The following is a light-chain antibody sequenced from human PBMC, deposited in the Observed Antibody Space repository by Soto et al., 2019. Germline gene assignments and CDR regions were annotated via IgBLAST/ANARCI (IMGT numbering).Light chain of an antibody. V-gene: IGKV3-15*01. CDR2: SAS. Sequence: EIGMTQCSASLSLSPGERSTGYCRASQSLNNNLAWYHQKPCQAPSLLIYSASNRATRIPARFTGSGSGPEFTLTISSLQSEYFAVYYCQQYNNWSPFTFAPGS. CDR1: QSLNNN. CDR3: QQYNNWSPFT. J-gene: IGKJ3*01.